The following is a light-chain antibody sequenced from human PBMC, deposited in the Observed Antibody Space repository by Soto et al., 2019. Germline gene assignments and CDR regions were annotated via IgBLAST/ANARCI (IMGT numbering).Light chain of an antibody. Sequence: QSVLTQTPSVSGAPGQRVTISCTGSSSNIGAGYDVHWYQQLPGTAPKLLIYGNSNRPSGVPDRFSGSKSGTSASLAITGLQAEGEADYYCQSYDSSLSGVIFGGGTKLTVL. V-gene: IGLV1-40*01. CDR2: GNS. J-gene: IGLJ2*01. CDR3: QSYDSSLSGVI. CDR1: SSNIGAGYD.